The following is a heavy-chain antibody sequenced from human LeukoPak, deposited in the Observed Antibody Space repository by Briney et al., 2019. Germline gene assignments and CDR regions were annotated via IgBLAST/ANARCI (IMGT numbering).Heavy chain of an antibody. V-gene: IGHV3-53*01. D-gene: IGHD1-1*01. J-gene: IGHJ3*02. CDR2: IFNSGDT. CDR1: GFTISSNY. Sequence: GGSLRLSCAASGFTISSNYMNWVRQAPGKGLEWVSVIFNSGDTYYADSVKGRFTISRDASKNTLYLQMNSLRVDDTAVYYCARDPAPATGAFDIWGQGTMVIIS. CDR3: ARDPAPATGAFDI.